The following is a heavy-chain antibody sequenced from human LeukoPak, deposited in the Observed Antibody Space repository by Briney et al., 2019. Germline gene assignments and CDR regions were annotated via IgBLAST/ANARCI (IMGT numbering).Heavy chain of an antibody. CDR2: IKSGDTT. Sequence: PSETLSLTCTVSGGSISSSSYYWGWIRQPPGRGLEWIGSIKSGDTTYYNASLKSRVTMFVDTSKKQVSLEVSPVTAADTAVYYCARQRAWFGEWAFDYWGRGTLVTVSS. D-gene: IGHD3-10*01. CDR1: GGSISSSSYY. V-gene: IGHV4-39*01. CDR3: ARQRAWFGEWAFDY. J-gene: IGHJ4*02.